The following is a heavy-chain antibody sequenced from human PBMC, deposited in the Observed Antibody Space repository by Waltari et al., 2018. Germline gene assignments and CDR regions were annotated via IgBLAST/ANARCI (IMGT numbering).Heavy chain of an antibody. D-gene: IGHD2-21*01. CDR1: GESFLGYF. Sequence: QVQLHQWGAGQLKPSETLSLTCAVSGESFLGYFWSWVRQSPGKGLEWLGSIHYSGRTNLNPTLESRLSLSVDTTKKQFSLKLTSVTAADAALYFCARYGEVPASYFFDHWGQGTLVTVSS. V-gene: IGHV4-34*01. CDR3: ARYGEVPASYFFDH. J-gene: IGHJ4*02. CDR2: IHYSGRT.